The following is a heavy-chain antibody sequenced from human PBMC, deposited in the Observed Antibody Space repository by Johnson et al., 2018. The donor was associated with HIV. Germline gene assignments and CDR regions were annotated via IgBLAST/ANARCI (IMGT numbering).Heavy chain of an antibody. Sequence: VQLVESGGGLIQPGGSLRLSCAASGFTVTNYHMSWVRQAPGKGLAWVSVVYGGASKYYADSVKGRFTISGDTSKNTLYLQMNSLRAEDTAVYYCAKGPQGIATPDAFDILGQGTMVTVSS. D-gene: IGHD2-21*01. CDR2: VYGGASK. V-gene: IGHV3-53*01. CDR3: AKGPQGIATPDAFDI. J-gene: IGHJ3*02. CDR1: GFTVTNYH.